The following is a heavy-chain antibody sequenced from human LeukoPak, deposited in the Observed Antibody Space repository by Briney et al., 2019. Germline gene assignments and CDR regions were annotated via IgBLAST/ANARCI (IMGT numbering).Heavy chain of an antibody. V-gene: IGHV3-30-3*01. J-gene: IGHJ6*03. CDR3: AKDWGYSSSWYRLPYYYMDV. D-gene: IGHD6-13*01. CDR1: GFTFSSYA. CDR2: ISYDGSNK. Sequence: GRSLRLSCAASGFTFSSYAMHWVRQAPGKGLEWVAVISYDGSNKYYADSVKGRFTISRDNSKNTLYLQMNSLRAEDTAVYYCAKDWGYSSSWYRLPYYYMDVWGKGTTVTVS.